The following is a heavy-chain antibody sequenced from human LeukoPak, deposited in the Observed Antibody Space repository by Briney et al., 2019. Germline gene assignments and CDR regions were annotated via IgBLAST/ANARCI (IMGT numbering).Heavy chain of an antibody. J-gene: IGHJ5*02. CDR2: IDPTDSYT. Sequence: GESLRISCKGSGYSFTSYWISWVRQMPGKGLEWMGKIDPTDSYTDYSPSFQGHVTISADKSISTAYLQWSSLRASDTAVYYCARHLQLRLRLDPWGQGTLVTVSS. CDR3: ARHLQLRLRLDP. V-gene: IGHV5-10-1*01. CDR1: GYSFTSYW. D-gene: IGHD2-2*01.